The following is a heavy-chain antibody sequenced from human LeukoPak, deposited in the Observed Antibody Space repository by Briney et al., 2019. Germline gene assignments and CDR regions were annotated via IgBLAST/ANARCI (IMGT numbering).Heavy chain of an antibody. J-gene: IGHJ4*02. CDR2: ISYDGSNK. V-gene: IGHV3-30-3*01. D-gene: IGHD3-3*01. CDR1: GFTFSSYA. Sequence: GRSLRLSCAASGFTFSSYAMHWVRQAPGKGLEWVAVISYDGSNKYYADSVKGRFTISRDNAKNTLYLQMNSLRAEDTAVYYCARDRKSIFGVVIKLLDYWGQGTLVTVSS. CDR3: ARDRKSIFGVVIKLLDY.